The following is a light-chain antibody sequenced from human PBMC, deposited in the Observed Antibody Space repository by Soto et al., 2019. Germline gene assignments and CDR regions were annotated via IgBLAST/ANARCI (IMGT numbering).Light chain of an antibody. CDR1: QSVSSN. CDR2: GAS. Sequence: VMTQSPATLSVSPGERATLSCRASQSVSSNLAWYQQKPGQAPRLLIYGASTRATGIPARFSGSGSGTEFTLTISSLQSEDFAVYYCQQYNNWPRTFGQGTRWISN. V-gene: IGKV3-15*01. J-gene: IGKJ1*01. CDR3: QQYNNWPRT.